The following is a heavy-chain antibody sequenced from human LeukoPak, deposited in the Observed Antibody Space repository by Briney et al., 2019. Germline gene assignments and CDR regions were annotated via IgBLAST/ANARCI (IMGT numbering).Heavy chain of an antibody. CDR2: FDPEDGKT. CDR1: GYTLTELS. Sequence: ASVKVSCKVSGYTLTELSMHWVRQAPGKGLEWMGGFDPEDGKTIYAQKFQGRVTMTEDTSTDTAYMELTSLRSEDTAVYYCTTDHTGYRSSIRCQDWGQGTLVTVSS. V-gene: IGHV1-24*01. J-gene: IGHJ4*02. D-gene: IGHD2-2*03. CDR3: TTDHTGYRSSIRCQD.